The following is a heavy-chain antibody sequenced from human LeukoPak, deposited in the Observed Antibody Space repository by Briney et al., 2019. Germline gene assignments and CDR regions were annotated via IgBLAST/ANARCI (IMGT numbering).Heavy chain of an antibody. J-gene: IGHJ4*02. CDR3: AKEQDIVVVPAAPFDY. V-gene: IGHV3-23*01. D-gene: IGHD2-2*01. Sequence: PGGSLRLSCAASGFTFSSYAMSWVRQAPGKGLEWVSAISGSGGGTYYADSVKGRFTISRDNSKNTLYLQMNSLRAEDTAVYYCAKEQDIVVVPAAPFDYWGQGTLVTVSS. CDR1: GFTFSSYA. CDR2: ISGSGGGT.